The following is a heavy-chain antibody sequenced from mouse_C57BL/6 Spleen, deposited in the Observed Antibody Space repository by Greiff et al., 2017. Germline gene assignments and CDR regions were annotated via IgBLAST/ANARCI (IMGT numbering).Heavy chain of an antibody. CDR2: IHPNSGST. V-gene: IGHV1-64*01. CDR1: GYTFTSYW. J-gene: IGHJ2*01. CDR3: AIRGTSYFDY. Sequence: QVQLQQPGAELVKPGASVKLSCEASGYTFTSYWMHWVKQRPGQGLEWIGMIHPNSGSTNYNEKFKSKATLTVDKSSSTAYMQLSSLTSEDSAVYYCAIRGTSYFDYWGQGTTLTVSS. D-gene: IGHD1-1*01.